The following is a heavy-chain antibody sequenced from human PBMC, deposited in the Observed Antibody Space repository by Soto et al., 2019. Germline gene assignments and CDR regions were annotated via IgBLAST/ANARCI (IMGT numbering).Heavy chain of an antibody. J-gene: IGHJ4*02. CDR1: GGSISSGDYY. Sequence: SETLSLTCTVSGGSISSGDYYWSWIRQPPGKGLEWIGYIYYSGSTYYNPSLKSRVTISVDTSKNQFSLKLSSVTAADTAVYYCARAPGGGDYFAYYFDYWGQGTLVTVSS. CDR3: ARAPGGGDYFAYYFDY. V-gene: IGHV4-30-4*01. CDR2: IYYSGST. D-gene: IGHD4-17*01.